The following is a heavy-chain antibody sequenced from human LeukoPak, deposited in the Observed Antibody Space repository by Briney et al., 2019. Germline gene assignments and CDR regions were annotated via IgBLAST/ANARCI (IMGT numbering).Heavy chain of an antibody. CDR1: GYTFTSYG. V-gene: IGHV1-18*01. J-gene: IGHJ6*02. CDR2: ISAYNGNT. CDR3: ARFGGIYGSGSFRYYYYYYGMDV. D-gene: IGHD3-10*01. Sequence: GASVKVSCKASGYTFTSYGISWVRQAPGQGLEWMGWISAYNGNTNYAQKLQGRVTMTTDTSTSTAYMELSSLRSEDTAVYYCARFGGIYGSGSFRYYYYYYGMDVWGQGTTVTVSS.